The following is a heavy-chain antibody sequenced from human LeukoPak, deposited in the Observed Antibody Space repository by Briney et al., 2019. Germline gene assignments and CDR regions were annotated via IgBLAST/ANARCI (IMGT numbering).Heavy chain of an antibody. J-gene: IGHJ5*02. CDR3: AREVIITMVRGGKVSWFDP. D-gene: IGHD3-10*01. CDR2: ISAYNGNT. Sequence: ASVKVSCKASGYTFTSYGISWVRQAPGQGLEWMGWISAYNGNTNYAQKLQGRVTMTTDTSTSTAYMELRSLRSDDTAVYYCAREVIITMVRGGKVSWFDPWGQGTLVTVSS. V-gene: IGHV1-18*01. CDR1: GYTFTSYG.